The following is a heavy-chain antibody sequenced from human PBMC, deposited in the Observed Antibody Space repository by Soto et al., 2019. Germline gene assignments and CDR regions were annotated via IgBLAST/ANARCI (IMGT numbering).Heavy chain of an antibody. J-gene: IGHJ6*02. Sequence: GGSLRLSCAASGFTFSSYWMSWVRQAPGKGLEWVANIKQDGSEKYYVDSVKGRFTISRDNAKNSLYLKMNSLRAEDTAVYYCARDRIVATISVTPYYYYGMDVWGQGTTVTVSS. CDR2: IKQDGSEK. D-gene: IGHD5-12*01. CDR1: GFTFSSYW. V-gene: IGHV3-7*05. CDR3: ARDRIVATISVTPYYYYGMDV.